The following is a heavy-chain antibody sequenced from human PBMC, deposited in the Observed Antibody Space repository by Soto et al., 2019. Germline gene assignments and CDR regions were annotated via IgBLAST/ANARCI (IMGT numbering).Heavy chain of an antibody. CDR2: INHSGST. V-gene: IGHV4-34*01. CDR1: GGSFSGYY. Sequence: QVQLQQWGAGLLKPSETLSLTCAVYGGSFSGYYWSWIRQPPGKGLEWIGEINHSGSTNYNPSLKIRVTISVDTSKYQFSLKLSPVTAADTAVDYCARVAPYNWNYLVAPRHFDYWGQGTLVTVSS. J-gene: IGHJ4*02. CDR3: ARVAPYNWNYLVAPRHFDY. D-gene: IGHD1-7*01.